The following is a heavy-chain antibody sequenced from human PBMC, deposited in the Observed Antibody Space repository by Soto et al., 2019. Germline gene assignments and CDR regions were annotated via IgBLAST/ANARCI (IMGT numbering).Heavy chain of an antibody. CDR3: ARGYPPVDPAMVTVYYYDGMDV. CDR2: IIPIFGTA. J-gene: IGHJ6*02. D-gene: IGHD5-18*01. V-gene: IGHV1-69*12. CDR1: GGTFSSYA. Sequence: QVQLVQSGAEVKKPGSSVKVSCKASGGTFSSYAISWVRQAPGQGLEWMGGIIPIFGTANYAQKFQGSVTITADQPTSTAYMALSSLGSEDTAVYYCARGYPPVDPAMVTVYYYDGMDVWGQGPTVTVSS.